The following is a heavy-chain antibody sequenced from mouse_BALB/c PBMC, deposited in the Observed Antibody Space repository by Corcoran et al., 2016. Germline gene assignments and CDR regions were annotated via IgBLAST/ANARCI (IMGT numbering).Heavy chain of an antibody. CDR1: GYTFTSYV. CDR2: INPYNDGT. D-gene: IGHD2-14*01. J-gene: IGHJ4*01. Sequence: EVQLQQSGPELVKPGASVKMSCKASGYTFTSYVMHWVKQKPGQGLEWIGYINPYNDGTKYNEKFKGKATLTSDKSSSTAYMELSSLTSEDSAVYYCARYGRYALMDYWGQGTSVTVSS. V-gene: IGHV1S136*01. CDR3: ARYGRYALMDY.